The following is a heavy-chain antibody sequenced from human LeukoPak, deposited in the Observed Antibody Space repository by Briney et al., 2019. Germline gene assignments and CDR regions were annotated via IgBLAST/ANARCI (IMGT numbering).Heavy chain of an antibody. CDR1: GYTFTGYY. V-gene: IGHV1-2*02. CDR3: ARDLGSSSEFDY. CDR2: INPNSGGT. J-gene: IGHJ4*02. Sequence: VASVKVSCKASGYTFTGYYMHWVRQAPGQGLEWMGWINPNSGGTNYAQKFQGRVTMTRDTSISTAYMELSRLRSDDTAVYYCARDLGSSSEFDYWGQGTLVTVSS. D-gene: IGHD6-6*01.